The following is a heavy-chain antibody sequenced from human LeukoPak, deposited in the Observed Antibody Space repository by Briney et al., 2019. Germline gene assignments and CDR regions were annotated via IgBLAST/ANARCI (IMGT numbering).Heavy chain of an antibody. J-gene: IGHJ4*02. CDR1: GFTFSNAW. CDR2: IKSKTDGGTI. Sequence: GGSLRLSCAASGFTFSNAWMSWVRQAPGKGLEWVGRIKSKTDGGTIDYAAPVKGRFTISRDDSKNTLYLQMNSLKTEDTAVYYCTTAVTFGGVIVIPHDYWGQGTLVTVSS. CDR3: TTAVTFGGVIVIPHDY. V-gene: IGHV3-15*01. D-gene: IGHD3-16*02.